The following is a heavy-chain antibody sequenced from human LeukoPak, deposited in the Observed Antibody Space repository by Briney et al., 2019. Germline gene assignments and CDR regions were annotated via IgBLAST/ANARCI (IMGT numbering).Heavy chain of an antibody. J-gene: IGHJ3*02. Sequence: ASVKVSCKASGYTFTGYYMHWVRQAPGQGLEWMGWINPNSGGTNYAQKFQGRVTMTRDTSISTAYMELSRLRSDDTAVYYCARQLSSRRLPAAFDIWGQGTMVTVSS. V-gene: IGHV1-2*02. CDR3: ARQLSSRRLPAAFDI. CDR2: INPNSGGT. CDR1: GYTFTGYY. D-gene: IGHD6-13*01.